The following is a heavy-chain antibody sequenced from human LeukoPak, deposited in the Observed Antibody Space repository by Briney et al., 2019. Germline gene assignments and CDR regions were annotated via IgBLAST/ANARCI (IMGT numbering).Heavy chain of an antibody. CDR3: ARAYTSSCRWFDP. V-gene: IGHV4-31*03. D-gene: IGHD6-13*01. J-gene: IGHJ5*02. Sequence: SETLSLTCTVSGGSISSGGYYWSWIRQHPGKGLEWIGYIYYSGSSYYNPSLKSRITITVDTSKNQFSLKLSSVTAADTAVYYCARAYTSSCRWFDPWGQGTLVTVSS. CDR1: GGSISSGGYY. CDR2: IYYSGSS.